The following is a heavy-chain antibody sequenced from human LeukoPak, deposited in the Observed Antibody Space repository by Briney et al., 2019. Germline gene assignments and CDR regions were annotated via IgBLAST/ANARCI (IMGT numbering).Heavy chain of an antibody. V-gene: IGHV4-34*01. J-gene: IGHJ4*02. CDR1: GGSFTSYY. Sequence: PSETLSLTCAVYGGSFTSYYWSWIRQPPGKGLEWIGEISHTGHTNYNPSLKSRVTMSVETSKNQLSLILTSVTAADTAVYYCARGPYSSDAGYWGQGTLVTVPS. CDR3: ARGPYSSDAGY. CDR2: ISHTGHT. D-gene: IGHD6-25*01.